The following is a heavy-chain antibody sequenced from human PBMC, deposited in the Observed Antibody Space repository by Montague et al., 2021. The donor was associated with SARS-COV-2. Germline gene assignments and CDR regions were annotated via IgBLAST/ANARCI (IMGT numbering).Heavy chain of an antibody. CDR3: ARGVFTVGGTSFTY. Sequence: SETLSLTCAVSGGSFSGFYWTWIRQPPGKGLEWVGEIHHSGSATYNPSLETRVSMTVDTSKREFSLRLYSVTGADTAVYFCARGVFTVGGTSFTYWDQGTLINVSS. J-gene: IGHJ4*02. CDR2: IHHSGSA. V-gene: IGHV4-34*01. D-gene: IGHD6-19*01. CDR1: GGSFSGFY.